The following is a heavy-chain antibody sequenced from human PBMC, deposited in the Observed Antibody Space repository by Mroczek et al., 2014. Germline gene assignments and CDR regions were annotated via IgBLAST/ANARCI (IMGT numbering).Heavy chain of an antibody. CDR1: VAPSAVVITT. Sequence: QVQLQEWGPRTGEAFTDPVPSPALSLVAPSAVVITTGVGSASPHGKGLEWIGYIYYSGSTYYNPSLKSRVTISVDTSKNQFSLKLSSVTAADTAVYYCASGSGVFEDYFDYWGQGTLVTVSS. V-gene: IGHV4-30-4*01. CDR3: ASGSGVFEDYFDY. J-gene: IGHJ4*02. CDR2: IYYSGST. D-gene: IGHD3-10*01.